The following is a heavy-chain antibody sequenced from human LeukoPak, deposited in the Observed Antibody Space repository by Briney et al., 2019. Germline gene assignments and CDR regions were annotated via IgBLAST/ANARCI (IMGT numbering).Heavy chain of an antibody. D-gene: IGHD6-13*01. V-gene: IGHV1-69*02. CDR2: IIPILGIA. CDR1: GGTFSSYT. J-gene: IGHJ6*03. CDR3: ASPIAAAGYYYMDV. Sequence: SVKVSCKASGGTFSSYTISWVRQAPGQGLEWMGRIIPILGIANYAQKFQGRVTITADKYTSTAYMELSSLRSEDTAVYYCASPIAAAGYYYMDVWGKGTTVTVSS.